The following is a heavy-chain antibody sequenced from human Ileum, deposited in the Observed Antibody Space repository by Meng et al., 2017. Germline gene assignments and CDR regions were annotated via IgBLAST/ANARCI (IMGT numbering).Heavy chain of an antibody. V-gene: IGHV4-39*07. D-gene: IGHD3-9*01. Sequence: HLHPQESGPGLVRPSETLSLTCHVSGVSMSGNFYSWAWIRQPPGKGLEWIVTIHYSGSTYYNPSLKSRVTTSIDTSKKQFFLKLSSVTAADTAVYFCARQPTGYPNWLDPWGQGTLVTVSS. CDR1: GVSMSGNFYS. J-gene: IGHJ5*02. CDR3: ARQPTGYPNWLDP. CDR2: IHYSGST.